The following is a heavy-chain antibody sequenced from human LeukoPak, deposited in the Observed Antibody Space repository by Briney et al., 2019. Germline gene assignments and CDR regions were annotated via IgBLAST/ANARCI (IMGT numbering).Heavy chain of an antibody. J-gene: IGHJ6*03. CDR2: ISYDGSNK. CDR3: ASGVPAGYSSSWSGDYYYYMDV. CDR1: GFTFSSYA. V-gene: IGHV3-30-3*01. D-gene: IGHD6-13*01. Sequence: GRSLRLSCAASGFTFSSYAMHWVRQAPGKGLEWVAVISYDGSNKYYADSVKGRFTISRDNSKNTLYLQMNSLRAEDTAVHYCASGVPAGYSSSWSGDYYYYMDVWGKGTTVTVSS.